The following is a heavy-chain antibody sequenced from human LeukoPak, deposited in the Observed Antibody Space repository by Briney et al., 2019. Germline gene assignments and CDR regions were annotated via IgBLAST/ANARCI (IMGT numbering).Heavy chain of an antibody. CDR2: INPSGGST. D-gene: IGHD6-13*01. CDR3: ARDRAAGTGGYNWFDP. J-gene: IGHJ5*02. CDR1: GYTFTSYY. Sequence: ASVKVSCKASGYTFTSYYMHWVRQAPGQGLEWMGIINPSGGSTSYAQKFRGRVTMTRDTSTSTVYMELSSLRSEDTAVYYCARDRAAGTGGYNWFDPWGQGTLVTVSS. V-gene: IGHV1-46*01.